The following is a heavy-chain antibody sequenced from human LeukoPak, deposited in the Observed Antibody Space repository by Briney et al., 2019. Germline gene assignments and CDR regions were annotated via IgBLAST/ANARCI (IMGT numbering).Heavy chain of an antibody. Sequence: EGSLRLSCAASGFTFSNLPMSWVRQAPGKGLEWVSAISGPGGSTYYVDSVMDRFTISRDNSKNTLYLQMNSLRAEDTAVYYCGPTLGYNYYMDVWGKGTTVTVSS. D-gene: IGHD3-10*01. CDR2: ISGPGGST. J-gene: IGHJ6*03. CDR3: GPTLGYNYYMDV. CDR1: GFTFSNLP. V-gene: IGHV3-23*01.